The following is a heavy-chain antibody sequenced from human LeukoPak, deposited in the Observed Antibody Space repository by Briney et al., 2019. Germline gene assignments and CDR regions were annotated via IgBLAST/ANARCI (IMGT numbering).Heavy chain of an antibody. CDR2: ITNDGSST. V-gene: IGHV3-74*01. CDR1: GLTFSSHW. J-gene: IGHJ6*02. D-gene: IGHD3-16*01. CDR3: ARGGGLDV. Sequence: PGGSLRLSCAASGLTFSSHWMRWVRQAPGKGLVWVSRITNDGSSTTYADSVKGRFTISRDNAKNSLYLQMSNLRAEDTAVYFCARGGGLDVWGQGATVTVSS.